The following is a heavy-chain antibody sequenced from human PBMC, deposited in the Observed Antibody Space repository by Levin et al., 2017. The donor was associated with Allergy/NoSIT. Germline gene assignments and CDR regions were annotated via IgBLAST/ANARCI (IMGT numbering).Heavy chain of an antibody. V-gene: IGHV3-33*01. CDR1: GFTFSSYG. CDR3: AREGYGSGYYGMDV. D-gene: IGHD3-10*01. J-gene: IGHJ6*02. Sequence: GGSLRLSCAASGFTFSSYGMHWVRQAPGKGLEWVALIWYDGSNKYYADFVKGRFTISRDNSKNALYLQINSLRAADTAVYYCAREGYGSGYYGMDVWGQGTTVTVSS. CDR2: IWYDGSNK.